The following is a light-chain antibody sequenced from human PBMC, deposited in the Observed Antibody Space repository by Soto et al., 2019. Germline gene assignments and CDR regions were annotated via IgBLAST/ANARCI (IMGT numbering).Light chain of an antibody. Sequence: EIVLTQSPATLSLSPGERATLSCRASQSVSSYLAWYQQKPGQAPRLLIYDASTRATGIPARFSGSGSVTYFTLTISSLEPEDFEVYYCQQRSNCPPWTFGQGTKVEIK. V-gene: IGKV3-11*01. CDR3: QQRSNCPPWT. CDR2: DAS. J-gene: IGKJ1*01. CDR1: QSVSSY.